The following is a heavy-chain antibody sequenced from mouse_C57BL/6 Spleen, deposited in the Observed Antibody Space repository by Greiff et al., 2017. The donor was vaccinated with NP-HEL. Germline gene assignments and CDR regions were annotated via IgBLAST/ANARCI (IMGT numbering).Heavy chain of an antibody. CDR2: ISSGSSTI. V-gene: IGHV5-17*01. CDR3: ARSWDVGAMDY. CDR1: GFPFSDYG. J-gene: IGHJ4*01. Sequence: EVQGVESGGGLVKPGGSLKLSCAASGFPFSDYGMHWVRQAPEKGLEWVAYISSGSSTIYYADTVKGRFTISRDNAKNTLFLQMTSLRSEDTAMYYCARSWDVGAMDYWGQGTSVTVSS. D-gene: IGHD4-1*01.